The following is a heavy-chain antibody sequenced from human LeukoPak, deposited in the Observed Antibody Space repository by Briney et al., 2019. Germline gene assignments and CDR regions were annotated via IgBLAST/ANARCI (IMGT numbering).Heavy chain of an antibody. D-gene: IGHD3-10*01. CDR3: ARGGYYGSGNDFRFDP. Sequence: PSETLSLTCTVSGGSISSSSYYWGWIRQPPWKGLEWIGSIYYSGSTNYKPSLKSRVTISVDTSKNQFSLKLSSVTAADTAVYYCARGGYYGSGNDFRFDPWGQGTLVTVSS. V-gene: IGHV4-39*07. J-gene: IGHJ5*02. CDR1: GGSISSSSYY. CDR2: IYYSGST.